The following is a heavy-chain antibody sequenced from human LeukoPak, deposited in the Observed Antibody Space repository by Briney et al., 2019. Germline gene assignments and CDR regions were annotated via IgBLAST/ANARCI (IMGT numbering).Heavy chain of an antibody. Sequence: GDSVKVSCKASGYTFSGTGWYLYWLRQAPGQGLECMGWIYPYPGATHYAQKFQGRVAMTRDTSISTAYMELSRLRPDDTAVYYCARDGPAQMVDFDYWGQGTLVTVSS. D-gene: IGHD3-10*01. V-gene: IGHV1-2*02. CDR2: IYPYPGAT. J-gene: IGHJ4*02. CDR3: ARDGPAQMVDFDY. CDR1: GYTFSGTGWY.